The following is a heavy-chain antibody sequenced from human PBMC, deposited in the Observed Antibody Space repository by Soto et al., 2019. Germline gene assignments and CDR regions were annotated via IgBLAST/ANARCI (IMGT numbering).Heavy chain of an antibody. J-gene: IGHJ5*02. CDR3: ATGVRAYDLLTGPPQSLWGNWFDP. Sequence: WVSLRLPWAAAGSTFSSYSVNWVRQAPGKGLEWVSSISSSSSYIYYADSVKGRFTISIDNANTSLYLQMNRLRAEDTAVYYCATGVRAYDLLTGPPQSLWGNWFDPWGQGSLVTVSS. CDR2: ISSSSSYI. V-gene: IGHV3-21*01. CDR1: GSTFSSYS. D-gene: IGHD3-9*01.